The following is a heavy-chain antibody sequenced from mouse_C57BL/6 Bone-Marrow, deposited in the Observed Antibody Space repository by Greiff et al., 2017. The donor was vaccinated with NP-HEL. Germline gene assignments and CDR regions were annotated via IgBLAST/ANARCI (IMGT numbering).Heavy chain of an antibody. J-gene: IGHJ3*01. D-gene: IGHD2-5*01. CDR3: ASPYSNYAWFAY. CDR1: GFTFSDYY. V-gene: IGHV5-12*01. Sequence: DVHLVESGGGLVQPGGSLKLSCAASGFTFSDYYMYWVRQTPEKRLEWVAYISNGGGSTYYPDTVKGRFTISRDNAKNTLYLQMSRLKSEDTAMYYCASPYSNYAWFAYWGQGTLVTVSA. CDR2: ISNGGGST.